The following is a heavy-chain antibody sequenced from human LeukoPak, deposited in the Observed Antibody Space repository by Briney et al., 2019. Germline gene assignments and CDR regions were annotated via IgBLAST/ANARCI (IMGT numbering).Heavy chain of an antibody. V-gene: IGHV4-59*01. D-gene: IGHD1-26*01. CDR1: GGSINHYF. CDR3: ARVLPGGGGSPDY. J-gene: IGHJ4*02. CDR2: IYYSGGT. Sequence: SETLSLTCTVSGGSINHYFWSWIRKPPGKGLEWIGYIYYSGGTTYNPSLRSRATISVDTSNNQFSLKLTSVTAADTAVYYCARVLPGGGGSPDYWGQGTPVTVSS.